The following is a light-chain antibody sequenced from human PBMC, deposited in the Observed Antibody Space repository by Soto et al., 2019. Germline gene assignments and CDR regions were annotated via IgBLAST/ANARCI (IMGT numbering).Light chain of an antibody. J-gene: IGLJ1*01. Sequence: QYALTQPASVSGSPGQSITISCTGNSSDVGGYNYVSWYRQHPGRAPKLMIYDVSNRLSGVSNHFSGSKSGNTASLTISRPQAEDEADYDCSSYTRSSTYVFGTPTKGTVL. CDR1: SSDVGGYNY. V-gene: IGLV2-14*01. CDR3: SSYTRSSTYV. CDR2: DVS.